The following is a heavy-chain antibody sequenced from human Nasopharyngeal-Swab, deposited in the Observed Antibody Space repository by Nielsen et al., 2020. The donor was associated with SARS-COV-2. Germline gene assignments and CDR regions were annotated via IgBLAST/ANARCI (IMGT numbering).Heavy chain of an antibody. CDR1: GFTFSSYG. D-gene: IGHD3-16*01. CDR2: IRYDGFNQ. J-gene: IGHJ6*03. V-gene: IGHV3-30*02. Sequence: GGSLRLSCAASGFTFSSYGMHWVRQAPGKGLEWVAFIRYDGFNQHYADSVKGRFTISSDSFKNTLYLQLNSLRAEDTAVYYCAKDHKMDSGGGVGYMDVWGKGTTVTVSS. CDR3: AKDHKMDSGGGVGYMDV.